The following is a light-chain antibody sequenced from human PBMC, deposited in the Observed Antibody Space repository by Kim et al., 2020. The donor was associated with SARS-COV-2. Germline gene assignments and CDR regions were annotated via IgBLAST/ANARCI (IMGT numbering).Light chain of an antibody. J-gene: IGKJ2*01. CDR3: QQYNRWPYT. CDR2: GAS. CDR1: QSVTTN. V-gene: IGKV3-15*01. Sequence: EIVMTQCPATLSVSPGDRATLFCRASQSVTTNVAWYQQKPGQAPRLLIYGASPRATGVPARFSGSGSGTDFTLTIGGLQSEDFAVYFCQQYNRWPYTFGQGTKLEI.